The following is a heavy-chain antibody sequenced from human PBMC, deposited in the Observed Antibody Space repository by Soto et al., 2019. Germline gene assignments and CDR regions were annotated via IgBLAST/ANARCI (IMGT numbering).Heavy chain of an antibody. Sequence: GGSLRLPCSASGFRLDDSNMHWVRQAPGKGLEWVSLITWNGGNPYYADSVKGRFTISRDGTTKSLSLQMTSLKREDTGLYYCARETLRNGYALGVGGTGTTVTVSS. CDR1: GFRLDDSN. CDR2: ITWNGGNP. V-gene: IGHV3-43*01. CDR3: ARETLRNGYALGV. D-gene: IGHD2-8*01. J-gene: IGHJ6*04.